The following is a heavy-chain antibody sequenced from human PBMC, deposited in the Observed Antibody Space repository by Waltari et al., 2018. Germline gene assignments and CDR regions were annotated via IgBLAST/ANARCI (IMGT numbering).Heavy chain of an antibody. CDR2: IHHSGST. D-gene: IGHD6-19*01. J-gene: IGHJ4*02. CDR3: ARGFDGWPFDY. CDR1: GGSFSSNDW. V-gene: IGHV4-4*02. Sequence: QVQLKESGPGLVKPSGNLSLACHVSGGSFSSNDWWSWVRQPPGKGLEWFGEIHHSGSTKYNPSLKSRLLMSVDTSKSQISLTMKSVTAADTAVYYCARGFDGWPFDYWGQGTLVIVSS.